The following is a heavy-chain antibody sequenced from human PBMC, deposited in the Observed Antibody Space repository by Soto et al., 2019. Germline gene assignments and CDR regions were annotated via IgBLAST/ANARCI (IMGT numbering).Heavy chain of an antibody. V-gene: IGHV3-30-3*01. CDR3: AREGSSSWLYYYGMDV. Sequence: QVQLVESGGGVVQPGRSLRLSCAASGFTFSSYAMHWVRQAPGKGLEWVAVISYDGSNKYYADSVKGRFTISRDNSKNTVYLQMNSLRAEDTAVYYGAREGSSSWLYYYGMDVWGQGTTVTVS. J-gene: IGHJ6*02. D-gene: IGHD6-13*01. CDR1: GFTFSSYA. CDR2: ISYDGSNK.